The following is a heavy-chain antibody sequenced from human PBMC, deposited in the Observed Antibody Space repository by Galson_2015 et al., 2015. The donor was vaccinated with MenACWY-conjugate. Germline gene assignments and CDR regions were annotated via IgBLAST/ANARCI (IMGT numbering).Heavy chain of an antibody. CDR2: ITFDGNYE. CDR1: GFTFNLYA. Sequence: SLRLSCAASGFTFNLYALHWVRQAPGKGLQWVSVITFDGNYEDYVASVKGRFTISRDNSKNTLYLHMNNLRPEDTALYYCARGWGHTAMGYGLKPGAFDFWGQGTRVTVSS. D-gene: IGHD5-18*01. V-gene: IGHV3-30*04. CDR3: ARGWGHTAMGYGLKPGAFDF. J-gene: IGHJ4*02.